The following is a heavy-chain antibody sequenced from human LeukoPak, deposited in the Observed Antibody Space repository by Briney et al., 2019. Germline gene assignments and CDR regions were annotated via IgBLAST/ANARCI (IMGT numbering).Heavy chain of an antibody. CDR1: GFTFDNYA. J-gene: IGHJ3*02. Sequence: PGGSLRLSCAASGFTFDNYAMHWVRQAPGKGLEWVSGISWNSGRISYADSVKGRFTISRDNAKNSLYLQMNSLRSEETTSYYCAKVTRSGWYEYAFDIWGQGTMVTVSS. CDR3: AKVTRSGWYEYAFDI. D-gene: IGHD6-19*01. V-gene: IGHV3-9*01. CDR2: ISWNSGRI.